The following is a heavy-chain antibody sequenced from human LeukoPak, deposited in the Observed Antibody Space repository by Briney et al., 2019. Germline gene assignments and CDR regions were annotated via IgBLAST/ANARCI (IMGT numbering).Heavy chain of an antibody. V-gene: IGHV4-34*01. CDR1: GGSFSGYY. CDR2: INHSGST. Sequence: SETLSLTCAVYGGSFSGYYWSWIRQPPGKGLEWIGEINHSGSTNYNPSLKSRVTISVDTSKNQFSLKLSSVTAADTAVYYCARAGYCTNGVCEEVPDYWGQGTLVTVSS. J-gene: IGHJ4*02. CDR3: ARAGYCTNGVCEEVPDY. D-gene: IGHD2-8*01.